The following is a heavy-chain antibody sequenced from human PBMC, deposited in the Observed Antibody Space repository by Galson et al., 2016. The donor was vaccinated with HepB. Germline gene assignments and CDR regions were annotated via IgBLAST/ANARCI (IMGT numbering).Heavy chain of an antibody. D-gene: IGHD3-10*01. CDR3: ARKVSGRNFDY. V-gene: IGHV4-61*03. Sequence: SETLSLTCAVSGAFVNTGSHYWSWLRQSPGKGLEWIGNVYFDGNTKYNPPLKTRVIMSVDTSKNHFSLNLSSLTTADTGGYYCARKVSGRNFDYWGQGNLVTVSS. CDR1: GAFVNTGSHY. CDR2: VYFDGNT. J-gene: IGHJ4*02.